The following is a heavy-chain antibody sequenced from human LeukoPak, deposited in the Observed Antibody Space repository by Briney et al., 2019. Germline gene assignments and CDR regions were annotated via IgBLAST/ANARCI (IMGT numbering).Heavy chain of an antibody. CDR2: INSDGSST. CDR1: GFTFSSYW. V-gene: IGHV3-74*01. J-gene: IGHJ4*02. D-gene: IGHD1-26*01. Sequence: PGRSLRLSCAASGFTFSSYWMHWVRQAPGKGLVWVSRINSDGSSTSYADSVKGRFTISRDNAKNTLYLQMNSLRAEDTAVYYCAGAHYSDDYYDYWGQGTLVTVSS. CDR3: AGAHYSDDYYDY.